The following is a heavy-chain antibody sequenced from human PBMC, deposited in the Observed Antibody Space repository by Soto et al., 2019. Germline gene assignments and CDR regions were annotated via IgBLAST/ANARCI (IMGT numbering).Heavy chain of an antibody. CDR3: AREGIGDYLDY. V-gene: IGHV4-61*08. CDR2: IYYSGST. J-gene: IGHJ4*02. Sequence: SETLSLTCAVSGGSISSGGYYWSWIRQPPGKGLEWIGYIYYSGSTNYNPSLKSRVTISVDTSKNQFSLKLSSVTAADTAAYYCAREGIGDYLDYWGQGTLVTVSS. D-gene: IGHD6-13*01. CDR1: GGSISSGGYY.